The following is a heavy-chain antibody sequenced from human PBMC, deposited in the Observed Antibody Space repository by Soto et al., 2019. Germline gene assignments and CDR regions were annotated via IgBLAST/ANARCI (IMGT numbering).Heavy chain of an antibody. CDR1: GGSFVGYY. Sequence: SETLSLTCDVYGGSFVGYYWTWIRHPPGKWLEWIGQINHRGSTNYNPSLQSRVTISADTSKNQFSLKLTSVTAADTAIYYCARGGRGVLVVPGIPPPFDYWGQGTLVNVSS. D-gene: IGHD2-8*02. CDR2: INHRGST. V-gene: IGHV4-34*01. J-gene: IGHJ4*02. CDR3: ARGGRGVLVVPGIPPPFDY.